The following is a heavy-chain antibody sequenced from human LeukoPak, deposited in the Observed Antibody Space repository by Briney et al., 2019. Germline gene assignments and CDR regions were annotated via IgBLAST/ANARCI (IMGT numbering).Heavy chain of an antibody. CDR3: ARGPNIVVVTAMGY. V-gene: IGHV3-64*01. D-gene: IGHD2-21*02. CDR2: ISSNGGST. Sequence: GGSLRLSCAASGFTFSSYTVHWVRPAPGKGLEYVSAISSNGGSTYYANSVKGRFTISRDNSKNTLYLQMGSLRAEDMAVYYCARGPNIVVVTAMGYWGQGTLVTVSS. CDR1: GFTFSSYT. J-gene: IGHJ4*02.